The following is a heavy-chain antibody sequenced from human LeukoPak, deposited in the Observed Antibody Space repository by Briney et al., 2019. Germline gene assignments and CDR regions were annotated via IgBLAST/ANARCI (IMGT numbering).Heavy chain of an antibody. Sequence: SVKVSCKASGGTSSSYAISWVRQAPGQGLEWMGRIIPIFGTANYAQKFQGRVTITTDESTSTAYMELSSLRSEDTAVYYCAASYCGGDCYSRAPFDPWGQGTLVTVSS. D-gene: IGHD2-21*02. CDR3: AASYCGGDCYSRAPFDP. CDR2: IIPIFGTA. J-gene: IGHJ5*02. V-gene: IGHV1-69*05. CDR1: GGTSSSYA.